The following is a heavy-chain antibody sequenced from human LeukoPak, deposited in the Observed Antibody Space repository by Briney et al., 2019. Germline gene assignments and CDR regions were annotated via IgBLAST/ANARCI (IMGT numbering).Heavy chain of an antibody. Sequence: SETLSLTCTVSGDSISSGDYYWSWIRQPPGKGLEWIGYIYYSGSTYYNPSLKSRVTISVDTSKNQFSLKLSSVTAADTAVYYCARGKYQLPEGYWGQGTLVTVSS. CDR2: IYYSGST. D-gene: IGHD2-2*01. J-gene: IGHJ4*02. CDR3: ARGKYQLPEGY. V-gene: IGHV4-30-4*01. CDR1: GDSISSGDYY.